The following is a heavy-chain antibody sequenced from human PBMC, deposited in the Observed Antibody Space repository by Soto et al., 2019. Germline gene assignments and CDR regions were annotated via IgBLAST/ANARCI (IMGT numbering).Heavy chain of an antibody. D-gene: IGHD6-6*01. Sequence: EVQLLESGGGLVQPGGSLRLSCAASGFTFSSYAMSWVRQAPGKGLEWVSAISGSGGSTYYADSVKGRFTISRDNSKNTLYLQMNSLRAEDTAVYYCAKSRRGDSSSRYIFDYWGQGTLVTVSS. CDR2: ISGSGGST. CDR1: GFTFSSYA. J-gene: IGHJ4*02. V-gene: IGHV3-23*01. CDR3: AKSRRGDSSSRYIFDY.